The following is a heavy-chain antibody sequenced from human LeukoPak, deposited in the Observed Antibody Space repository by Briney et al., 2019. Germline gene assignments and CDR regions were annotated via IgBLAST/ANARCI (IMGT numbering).Heavy chain of an antibody. J-gene: IGHJ4*02. D-gene: IGHD6-13*01. V-gene: IGHV1-18*01. CDR2: ISAYNGNT. Sequence: ASVKVSCKASGYTFTSYGISWVRQDPGQGLEWMGWISAYNGNTNYAQKLQGRVTMTTDTSTSTAYMELRSLRSDDTAVYYCARTPIAAAGTIFDCWGQGTLVTVSS. CDR3: ARTPIAAAGTIFDC. CDR1: GYTFTSYG.